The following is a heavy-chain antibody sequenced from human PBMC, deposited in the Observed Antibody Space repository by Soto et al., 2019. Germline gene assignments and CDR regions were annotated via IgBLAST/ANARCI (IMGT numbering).Heavy chain of an antibody. D-gene: IGHD3-3*01. Sequence: SEILSLTCTVSGGSISSNYWSWIRQPPGKGLEWIGYIYYSGSTNYNPSLKSRVSISVDTSKNQFSLNLTSVTAADTAVYYCARGGDLGIFLYFDYWGQGTLVTVSS. V-gene: IGHV4-59*01. CDR3: ARGGDLGIFLYFDY. CDR1: GGSISSNY. CDR2: IYYSGST. J-gene: IGHJ4*02.